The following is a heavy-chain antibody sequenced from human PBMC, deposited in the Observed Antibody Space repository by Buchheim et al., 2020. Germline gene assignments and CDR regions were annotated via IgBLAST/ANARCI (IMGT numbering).Heavy chain of an antibody. Sequence: EVQLLESGGGLVQPGGSLRLSCAASGFTFSSYAMSWVRQAPGKGLEWVSAISGSGGGTYYADSVKGRFTISRDNSENTLSLQMSSLRAEDTAIHYCAKGASYYFYYGMDVWGQGTT. V-gene: IGHV3-23*01. CDR3: AKGASYYFYYGMDV. J-gene: IGHJ6*02. CDR1: GFTFSSYA. CDR2: ISGSGGGT.